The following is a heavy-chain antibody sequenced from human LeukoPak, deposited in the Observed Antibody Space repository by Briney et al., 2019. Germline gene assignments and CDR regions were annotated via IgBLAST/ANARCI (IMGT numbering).Heavy chain of an antibody. CDR2: ISYDGSNK. CDR3: AKDKGWYFDY. CDR1: GFTFSSYG. J-gene: IGHJ4*02. D-gene: IGHD6-19*01. V-gene: IGHV3-30*18. Sequence: PGGSLRLSCAASGFTFSSYGMHWVRQAPGKGLEWVAVISYDGSNKYYADSVKGRFTISRDNSKNTLYLQMNSLRAEDTDVYYCAKDKGWYFDYWGQGTLVTVSS.